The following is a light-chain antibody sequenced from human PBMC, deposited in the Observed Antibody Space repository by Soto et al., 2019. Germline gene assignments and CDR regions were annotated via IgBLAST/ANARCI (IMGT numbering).Light chain of an antibody. J-gene: IGLJ1*01. CDR3: CSYAGDYTFV. CDR2: DVK. V-gene: IGLV2-11*01. Sequence: QSELTQPRSVSGSPGQSVTISCTGTSSDVGGYNYVSWYQQLPGRAPRVMIYDVKTRPSGVPDRFSGSKSGNTASLTISELQAEDEADYYCCSYAGDYTFVFGTGTKLTVL. CDR1: SSDVGGYNY.